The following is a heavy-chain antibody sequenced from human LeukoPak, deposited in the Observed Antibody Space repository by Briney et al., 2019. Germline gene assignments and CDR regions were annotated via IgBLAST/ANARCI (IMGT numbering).Heavy chain of an antibody. J-gene: IGHJ3*02. CDR2: ISYDGSNK. CDR3: ARAHLSDAFDI. V-gene: IGHV3-30*04. Sequence: PGGSLRLSCAASGFTFSSYAMHWVRQAPGEGLEWVAVISYDGSNKYYADSVKGRFTISRDNSKNTLYPQMNSLRAEDTAVYYCARAHLSDAFDIWGQGTMVTVSS. D-gene: IGHD3-3*02. CDR1: GFTFSSYA.